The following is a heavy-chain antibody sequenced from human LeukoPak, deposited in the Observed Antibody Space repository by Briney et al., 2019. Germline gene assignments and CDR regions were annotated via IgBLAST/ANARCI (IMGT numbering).Heavy chain of an antibody. J-gene: IGHJ6*03. CDR1: GFTFDDYG. CDR3: VRVLGITMVRGVIYYYYYMDV. D-gene: IGHD3-10*01. V-gene: IGHV3-20*04. CDR2: INWNGGST. Sequence: GGSLRLSCAASGFTFDDYGMSWVRQAPGKGLEWVSGINWNGGSTGYADSVKGRFTISRDNAKNSLYLQMNSLRAEDTALYYCVRVLGITMVRGVIYYYYYMDVWGKGTTVTVSS.